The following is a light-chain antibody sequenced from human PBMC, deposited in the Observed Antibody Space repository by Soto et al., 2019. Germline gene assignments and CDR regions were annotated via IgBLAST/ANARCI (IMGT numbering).Light chain of an antibody. Sequence: QSVLNQPPSVSGSPEQAVAISCTGTSSDVGSYNRVSWYQQPPGTAPKVMIYEVSNRPSGVPDRFSGSKSGNTASLTISGLQAEDEADYYCSSYTSSSTYVFGTGTKVTVL. V-gene: IGLV2-18*02. CDR1: SSDVGSYNR. J-gene: IGLJ1*01. CDR2: EVS. CDR3: SSYTSSSTYV.